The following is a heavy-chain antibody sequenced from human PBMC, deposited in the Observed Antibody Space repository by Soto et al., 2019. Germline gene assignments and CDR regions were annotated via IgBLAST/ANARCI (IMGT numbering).Heavy chain of an antibody. Sequence: SETLSLTCTVSGGSISSYYWSWIRQPPGKGLEWIGYIYYSGSTNYNPSLKSRVTISVDTSKNQFSLKLSSVTAADTAVYYCARAGPYDSSGSLEYWGQGTLVTVSS. J-gene: IGHJ4*02. CDR3: ARAGPYDSSGSLEY. V-gene: IGHV4-59*01. CDR2: IYYSGST. D-gene: IGHD3-22*01. CDR1: GGSISSYY.